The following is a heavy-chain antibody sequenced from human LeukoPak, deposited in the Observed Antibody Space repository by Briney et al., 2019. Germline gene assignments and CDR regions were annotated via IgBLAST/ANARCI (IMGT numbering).Heavy chain of an antibody. CDR1: GCFISSYY. CDR3: ARVPYYYDSSGGGNYYYYYMDV. J-gene: IGHJ6*03. CDR2: IYYSGST. D-gene: IGHD3-22*01. Sequence: SETLSLTCTGCGCFISSYYWSWIRQPAGKGLEWIGYIYYSGSTNYNPSLKSRVTISVDTSKNQFSLKLSSVTAADTAVYYCARVPYYYDSSGGGNYYYYYMDVWGKGTTVTVSS. V-gene: IGHV4-59*01.